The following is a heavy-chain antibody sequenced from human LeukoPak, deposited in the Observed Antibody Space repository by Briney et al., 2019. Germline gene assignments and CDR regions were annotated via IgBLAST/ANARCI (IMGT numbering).Heavy chain of an antibody. D-gene: IGHD6-19*01. CDR1: GFTFSSYA. Sequence: GGSLRLSCAASGFTFSSYAMSWVRQAPGKGLEWVSAISGSGGSTYYADSVKGRFTISRDNSKNTLYLQMNSLKAEDTAVYYCAKDPRIEQWLYGMDVWGKGTTVTVSS. CDR3: AKDPRIEQWLYGMDV. J-gene: IGHJ6*04. V-gene: IGHV3-23*01. CDR2: ISGSGGST.